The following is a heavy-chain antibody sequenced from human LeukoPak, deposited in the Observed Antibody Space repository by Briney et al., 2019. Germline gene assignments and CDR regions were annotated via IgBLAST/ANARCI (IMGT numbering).Heavy chain of an antibody. CDR1: GFTFSNYW. CDR3: ARDGYCSSTSCYYFDY. Sequence: GGSLRLSCAASGFTFSNYWIHWVRQAPGKGLVWVSRINSDGSSTSYADSVKGRFTISRDNAKNTLYLQMNSLRAEDTAVYYCARDGYCSSTSCYYFDYWGQGTLVTVST. CDR2: INSDGSST. V-gene: IGHV3-74*01. J-gene: IGHJ4*02. D-gene: IGHD2-2*01.